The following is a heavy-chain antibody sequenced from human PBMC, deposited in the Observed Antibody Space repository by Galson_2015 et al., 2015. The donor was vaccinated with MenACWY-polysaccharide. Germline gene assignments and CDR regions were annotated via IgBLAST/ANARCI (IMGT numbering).Heavy chain of an antibody. CDR3: TKASAKDCRGSSCYSSWFDP. CDR2: INADGSAT. CDR1: GFTFSDYY. J-gene: IGHJ5*02. D-gene: IGHD2-15*01. V-gene: IGHV3-74*01. Sequence: SLRLSCAASGFTFSDYYMHWVRHAPGKGLAWVSRINADGSATDYADSVRGRFTISRDNAKNTLYLEMNSLRAEDTAVYYCTKASAKDCRGSSCYSSWFDPGGQGTLVTVSS.